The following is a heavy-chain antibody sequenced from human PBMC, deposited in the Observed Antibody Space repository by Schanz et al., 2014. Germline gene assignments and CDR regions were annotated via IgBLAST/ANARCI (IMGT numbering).Heavy chain of an antibody. Sequence: QVQLVQSGAEVKKPGASMKVSCLASGYSFTEYFLHWVRQAPGQGLEWMGWINPNSGETNYEQKFKARVTLTSDTPISTAFMELSGLTSDDPATYFCARARYTGYDCSGYWGQGTCLSSPQ. CDR2: INPNSGET. J-gene: IGHJ4*02. CDR1: GYSFTEYF. CDR3: ARARYTGYDCSGY. V-gene: IGHV1-2*02. D-gene: IGHD5-12*01.